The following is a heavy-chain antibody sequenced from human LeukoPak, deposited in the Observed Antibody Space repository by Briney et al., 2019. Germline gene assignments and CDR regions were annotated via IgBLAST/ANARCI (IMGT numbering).Heavy chain of an antibody. CDR2: IYDSGST. V-gene: IGHV4-59*08. CDR1: GGSISTYY. CDR3: ARTPFYGGNPYFDY. D-gene: IGHD4-23*01. Sequence: SETLSLTCSVSGGSISTYYWSWIRQPPGKGLEWIGYIYDSGSTNYNPSLKSRVTISVDTSKNQFSLKLSSVTAADTAVYYCARTPFYGGNPYFDYWGQGTLVTVSS. J-gene: IGHJ4*02.